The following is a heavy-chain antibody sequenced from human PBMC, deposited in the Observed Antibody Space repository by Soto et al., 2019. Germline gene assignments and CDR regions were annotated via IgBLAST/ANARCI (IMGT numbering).Heavy chain of an antibody. J-gene: IGHJ3*02. CDR2: IRSKAYGGTT. V-gene: IGHV3-49*03. D-gene: IGHD3-16*02. Sequence: GSLRLSCTASGFTFGDYAMSWFRQAPGKGLEWVGFIRSKAYGGTTEYAASVKGRFTISRDDSKSIAYLQMNSLKTEDTAVYYCTRAPVYDYIWGSYRPTDPPFDIWGQGTMVTVSS. CDR3: TRAPVYDYIWGSYRPTDPPFDI. CDR1: GFTFGDYA.